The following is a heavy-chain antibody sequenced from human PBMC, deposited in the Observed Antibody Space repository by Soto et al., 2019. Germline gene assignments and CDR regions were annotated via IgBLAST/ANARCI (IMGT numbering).Heavy chain of an antibody. J-gene: IGHJ3*02. CDR1: GGSISSGGYY. CDR3: ATRGVGAFDI. D-gene: IGHD3-10*01. CDR2: IYYSGST. V-gene: IGHV4-31*03. Sequence: QVQLQESSPGLVKPSQTLSLTCTVSGGSISSGGYYWSWIRQHPGKGLEWIGYIYYSGSTYYNPSLKCRVTISVDTSKNQFSLKLSTVTAAVTAVYYCATRGVGAFDIWGQGTMVTVSS.